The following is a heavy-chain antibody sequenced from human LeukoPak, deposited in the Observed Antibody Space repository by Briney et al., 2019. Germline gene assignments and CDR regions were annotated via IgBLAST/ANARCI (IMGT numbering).Heavy chain of an antibody. D-gene: IGHD3-22*01. CDR2: IYSGGST. J-gene: IGHJ3*02. V-gene: IGHV3-53*01. CDR3: ARDIPYYYDSSGYWQDAFDI. CDR1: GFTVSSNY. Sequence: GGSLRLSCAASGFTVSSNYMSWVRQAPGKGLEWVSVIYSGGSTYYADSVKGRFTISRDNSKNTLYLQMNSLRAEDTAVYYCARDIPYYYDSSGYWQDAFDIWGQGTMVTVSS.